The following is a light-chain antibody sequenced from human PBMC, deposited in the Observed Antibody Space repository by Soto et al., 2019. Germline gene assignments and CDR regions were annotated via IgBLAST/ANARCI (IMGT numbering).Light chain of an antibody. CDR3: QQDDSYPRT. CDR2: KAY. Sequence: DIQMTQSPSTLPASVRDRVTITRRASQSINSWLAWYQQKPGKAPKFLIYKAYSLESEVLSRFSGNGSGTEFTLTIRSLKPDDFATYYCQQDDSYPRTFGQGTKVEIK. V-gene: IGKV1-5*03. J-gene: IGKJ1*01. CDR1: QSINSW.